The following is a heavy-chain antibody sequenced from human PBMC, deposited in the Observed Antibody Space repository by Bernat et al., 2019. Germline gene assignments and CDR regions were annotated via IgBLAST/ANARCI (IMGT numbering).Heavy chain of an antibody. CDR3: ARGTGSSSETASFDY. V-gene: IGHV3-21*01. D-gene: IGHD6-6*01. Sequence: EVQLVESGGGLVKPGGSLRLSCVASGFTFSSYSMNWVRQAPGKGLEWVSSISSSSSYIYYADSVKGRFTISRDNAKNSLYLQMNSLRAEDTAVYYCARGTGSSSETASFDYWGQGTLVTVSS. J-gene: IGHJ4*02. CDR1: GFTFSSYS. CDR2: ISSSSSYI.